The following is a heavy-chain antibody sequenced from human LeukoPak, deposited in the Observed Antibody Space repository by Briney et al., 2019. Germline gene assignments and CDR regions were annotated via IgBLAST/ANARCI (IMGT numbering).Heavy chain of an antibody. J-gene: IGHJ5*02. Sequence: VASVKVSCKASGYTFTSYGISWVRQAPGQGLEWMGWISAYNGNTNYAQKLQGRVTMTTDTSTSTAYMELRSLRSDDTAVYYCARVGYIAAAGIRLSLWFDPWGQGTLVTVSS. V-gene: IGHV1-18*01. CDR1: GYTFTSYG. CDR2: ISAYNGNT. D-gene: IGHD6-13*01. CDR3: ARVGYIAAAGIRLSLWFDP.